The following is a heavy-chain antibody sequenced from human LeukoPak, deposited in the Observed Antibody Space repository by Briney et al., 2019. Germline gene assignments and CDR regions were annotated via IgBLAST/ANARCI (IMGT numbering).Heavy chain of an antibody. V-gene: IGHV1-69*06. CDR2: IIPIFGTA. D-gene: IGHD3/OR15-3a*01. J-gene: IGHJ4*02. CDR3: ARGHAAMICGGPVDY. CDR1: GYTFTIYY. Sequence: SVKVSCKASGYTFTIYYIYWVRQAPGQGLEWMGGIIPIFGTANHAQKFQGRVTITADKSTSTAYMELSSLRSEDTAVYYCARGHAAMICGGPVDYWGQGTLVTVSS.